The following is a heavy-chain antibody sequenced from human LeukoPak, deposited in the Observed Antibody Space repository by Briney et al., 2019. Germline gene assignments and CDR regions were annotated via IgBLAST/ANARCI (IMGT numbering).Heavy chain of an antibody. J-gene: IGHJ4*02. Sequence: GGSLRLSCTTSGFTFSSYGMHWVRQAPGKGLEWVAFMRYDGNNKYYADSVKGRFTISRDNPKNTLYLQMNSLRSEDTAMYYCAKEEGNTLGDYWGQGTMVTVSS. CDR1: GFTFSSYG. CDR2: MRYDGNNK. D-gene: IGHD7-27*01. CDR3: AKEEGNTLGDY. V-gene: IGHV3-30*02.